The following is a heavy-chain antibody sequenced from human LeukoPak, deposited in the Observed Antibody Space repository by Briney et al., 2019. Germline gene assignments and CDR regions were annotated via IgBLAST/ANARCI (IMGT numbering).Heavy chain of an antibody. CDR2: ISGSGGST. J-gene: IGHJ4*02. Sequence: GGSLRLSCAASGFTFSSYAMNWVRQAPGKGLEWVSAISGSGGSTYYADSVKGRFTISRDNSKNTLYLQMNSLRAEDTAVYYCAKALAGTRSNYWGQGTLVTVSS. V-gene: IGHV3-23*01. CDR3: AKALAGTRSNY. CDR1: GFTFSSYA. D-gene: IGHD6-19*01.